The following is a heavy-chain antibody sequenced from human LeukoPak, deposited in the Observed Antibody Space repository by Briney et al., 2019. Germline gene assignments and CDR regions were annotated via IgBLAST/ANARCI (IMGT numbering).Heavy chain of an antibody. CDR3: AKDQDVAAAGTWGSIDY. Sequence: GGSLRLSCAASGFPFDTYGLHWVRQAPGKGLEWVAVIWHDGDKNYYSDSVKGRFTISRDNSKDTLYLQMNSLRAEDTAVYYCAKDQDVAAAGTWGSIDYWGQGTLVTVSS. CDR1: GFPFDTYG. V-gene: IGHV3-30*02. J-gene: IGHJ4*02. D-gene: IGHD6-13*01. CDR2: IWHDGDKN.